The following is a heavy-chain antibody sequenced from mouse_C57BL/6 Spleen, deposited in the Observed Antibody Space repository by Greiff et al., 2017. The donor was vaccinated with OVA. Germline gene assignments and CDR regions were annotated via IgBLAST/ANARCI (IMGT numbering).Heavy chain of an antibody. J-gene: IGHJ3*01. Sequence: VQLQQSGAELVRPGASVKLSCKASGYTFTDYYINWVKQRPGQGLEWIARIYPGSGNTYYNEKFKGKATLTAEKSSSTAYMQLSSLTSEDSAVYFCAREKLTGTWFAYWGQGTLVTVSA. D-gene: IGHD4-1*01. CDR1: GYTFTDYY. CDR2: IYPGSGNT. CDR3: AREKLTGTWFAY. V-gene: IGHV1-76*01.